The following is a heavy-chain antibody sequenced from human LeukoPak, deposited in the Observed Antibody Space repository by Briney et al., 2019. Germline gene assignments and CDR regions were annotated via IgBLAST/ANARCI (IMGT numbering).Heavy chain of an antibody. J-gene: IGHJ1*01. V-gene: IGHV1-2*02. CDR2: INPDSGDT. Sequence: EASVKVSCKASGYTFTGYYIHRVRQAPGQGLEWMGWINPDSGDTNYAQRFQGRATMTRDTSISTAYMEKRRLTSDDTAVYYCARGSYDSSDFEYFQHWGQGTLVTVSS. CDR1: GYTFTGYY. CDR3: ARGSYDSSDFEYFQH. D-gene: IGHD3-22*01.